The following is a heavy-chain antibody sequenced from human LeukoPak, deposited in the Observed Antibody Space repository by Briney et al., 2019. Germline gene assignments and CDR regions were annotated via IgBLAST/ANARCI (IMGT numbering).Heavy chain of an antibody. CDR1: GGSFSGYY. J-gene: IGHJ3*02. V-gene: IGHV4-34*01. CDR3: ARESTMINAFDI. CDR2: INHSGST. D-gene: IGHD3-22*01. Sequence: SETLSLTCAVYGGSFSGYYWSWIRQPPGKGLEWIGEINHSGSTNYNPSLKSRVTISVDTSKNQFSLKLSSVTAADTAVYYCARESTMINAFDIWGQGTMVAVSS.